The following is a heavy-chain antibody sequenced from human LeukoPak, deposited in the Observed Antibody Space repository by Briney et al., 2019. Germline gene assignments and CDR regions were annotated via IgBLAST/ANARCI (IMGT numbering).Heavy chain of an antibody. V-gene: IGHV4-59*01. CDR2: IYYSGST. CDR1: GGSISSYY. CDR3: ARALRYCSSTSCPHWYFDL. D-gene: IGHD2-2*01. J-gene: IGHJ2*01. Sequence: PSETLSLTCTVSGGSISSYYWSWIRQPPGKGLEWIGSIYYSGSTNYNPSLKSRVTISVDTSKNQFSLKLSSVTAADTAVYYCARALRYCSSTSCPHWYFDLWGRGTLVTVSS.